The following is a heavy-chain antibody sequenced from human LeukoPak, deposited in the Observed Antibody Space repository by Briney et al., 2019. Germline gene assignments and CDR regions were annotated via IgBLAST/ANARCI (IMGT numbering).Heavy chain of an antibody. CDR1: GFTFSSYG. Sequence: PGGSLRPSCAASGFTFSSYGMHWVRQAPGKGLEWVAVIWYDGSNKYYADSVKGRFTISRDNSKNTLYLQMNSLRAEDTAVYYCAKGAILFWSGYSFDYWGQGTPVTVSS. V-gene: IGHV3-33*06. J-gene: IGHJ4*02. D-gene: IGHD3-3*01. CDR2: IWYDGSNK. CDR3: AKGAILFWSGYSFDY.